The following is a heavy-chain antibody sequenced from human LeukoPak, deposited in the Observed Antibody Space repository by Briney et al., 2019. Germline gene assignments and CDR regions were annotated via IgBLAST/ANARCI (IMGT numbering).Heavy chain of an antibody. CDR2: ISSSSSTI. CDR3: AKDRLAAAGIASRNWFDP. V-gene: IGHV3-48*04. Sequence: SGGSLRLSCAASGFTFSSYSMNWVRQAPGKGLEWVSYISSSSSTIYYADSVKGRFTISRDNAKNSLYLQMNSLRAEDTAVYYCAKDRLAAAGIASRNWFDPWGQGTLVTVSS. D-gene: IGHD6-13*01. CDR1: GFTFSSYS. J-gene: IGHJ5*02.